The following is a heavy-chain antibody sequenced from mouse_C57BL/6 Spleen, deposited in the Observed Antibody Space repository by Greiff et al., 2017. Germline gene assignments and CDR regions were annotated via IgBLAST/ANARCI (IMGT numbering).Heavy chain of an antibody. CDR2: ISYDGSN. CDR3: ARVSSYWYFGG. Sequence: EVKLVESGPGLVKPSQSLSLTCSVTGYSITSGYYWNWIRQFPGNKLEWMGYISYDGSNNYNPSLKNRISITRDTSNNQFFLKLNSVTTEDTATYYCARVSSYWYFGGWGTGTTVTVSS. V-gene: IGHV3-6*01. CDR1: GYSITSGYY. J-gene: IGHJ1*03. D-gene: IGHD1-1*01.